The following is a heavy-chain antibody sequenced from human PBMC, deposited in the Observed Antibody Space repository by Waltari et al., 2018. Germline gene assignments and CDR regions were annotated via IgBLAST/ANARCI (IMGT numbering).Heavy chain of an antibody. CDR1: GFTFSSYA. CDR3: AKVPPGGDV. Sequence: EVQLLESGGGLVQPGGSLRLSCAASGFTFSSYAMSWVRQAPGKGLGWVSAISGRGRNTYDADSGKGRFTISRDNAKNTLDLQMNSRRAEYTAVYYGAKVPPGGDVWGKGTTVTVSS. J-gene: IGHJ6*04. V-gene: IGHV3-23*01. CDR2: ISGRGRNT.